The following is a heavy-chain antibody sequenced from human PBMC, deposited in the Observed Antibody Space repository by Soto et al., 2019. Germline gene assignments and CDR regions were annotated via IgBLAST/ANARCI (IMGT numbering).Heavy chain of an antibody. CDR2: IYHSGST. J-gene: IGHJ4*02. CDR1: GGSISSSNW. V-gene: IGHV4-4*02. D-gene: IGHD5-18*01. CDR3: ASRPGYSYGYWGIDY. Sequence: PSETLSLTCAVSGGSISSSNWWSWVRQPPGKGLEWIGEIYHSGSTNYNPSLKSRVTISVDKSKNQFSLKLSSVTAADTAVYYCASRPGYSYGYWGIDYWGQGTLVTVS.